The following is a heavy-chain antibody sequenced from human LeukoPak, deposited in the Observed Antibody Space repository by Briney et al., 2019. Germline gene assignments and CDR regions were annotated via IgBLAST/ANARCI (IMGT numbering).Heavy chain of an antibody. CDR3: ARLTTRSRAFDI. V-gene: IGHV4-59*05. D-gene: IGHD1-14*01. J-gene: IGHJ3*02. CDR2: IYYSGGT. CDR1: GGSISSYY. Sequence: PSETLSLTCTVSGGSISSYYWSWIRQPAGKGLEWIGSIYYSGGTYYNPSLKSRVTISVDTSKNQFSLKLSSVTAADTAVYYCARLTTRSRAFDIWGQGTMVTVSS.